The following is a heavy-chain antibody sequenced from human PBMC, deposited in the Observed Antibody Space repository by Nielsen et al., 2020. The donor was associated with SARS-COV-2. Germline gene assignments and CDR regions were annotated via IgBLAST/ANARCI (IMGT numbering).Heavy chain of an antibody. CDR3: ARTKYYDFWSGYAFDI. V-gene: IGHV4-59*01. CDR1: GGSISSYY. CDR2: IYYSGST. J-gene: IGHJ3*02. D-gene: IGHD3-3*01. Sequence: GSLRLSCTVSGGSISSYYWSWIRQPPGKGLEWIGYIYYSGSTNYNPSLKSRVTISVDTSKNQFSLKLSSVTAADTAVYYCARTKYYDFWSGYAFDIWGQGTMVTVSS.